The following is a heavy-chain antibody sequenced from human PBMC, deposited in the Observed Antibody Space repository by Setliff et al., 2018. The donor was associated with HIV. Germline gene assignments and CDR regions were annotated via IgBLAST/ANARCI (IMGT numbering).Heavy chain of an antibody. V-gene: IGHV4-61*10. CDR3: ARVPWGGRGEYYYYYMDV. Sequence: PSETLSLTCTVSGGSISSGSYYWSWIRQPAGKGLEWIGEINHGGSTNYNPSLKSRVTISVDTSKNQFSLKLSSVTAADTAVYYCARVPWGGRGEYYYYYMDVWGKGTTVTVSS. D-gene: IGHD3-16*01. CDR2: INHGGST. J-gene: IGHJ6*03. CDR1: GGSISSGSYY.